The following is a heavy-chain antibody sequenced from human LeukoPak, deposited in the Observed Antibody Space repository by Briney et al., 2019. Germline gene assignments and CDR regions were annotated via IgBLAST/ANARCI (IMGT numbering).Heavy chain of an antibody. J-gene: IGHJ6*03. CDR2: ISGSGDRT. D-gene: IGHD3-10*01. CDR3: ARGGTNYYYMDV. CDR1: GFTFNSYA. V-gene: IGHV3-23*01. Sequence: PGGSLRLSCAASGFTFNSYAMSWVRQAPGKGLKWVSAISGSGDRTFYADSAKGRLTISRDNSKNTLYLQLNTVRAEDTALYYCARGGTNYYYMDVWGNGTTVTVSS.